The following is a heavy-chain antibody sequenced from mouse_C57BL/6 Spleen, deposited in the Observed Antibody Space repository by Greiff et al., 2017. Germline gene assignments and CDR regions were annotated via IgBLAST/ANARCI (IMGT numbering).Heavy chain of an antibody. CDR1: GFTFSSYA. V-gene: IGHV5-4*03. Sequence: EVKLVESGGGLVKPGGSLKLSCAASGFTFSSYAMSWVRQTPEKRLEWVATISDGGSYTYYPDNVKGRFTISRDNAKNNLYLQMSHLKSEDTAMYYCAGYGNYYFDYWGQGTTLTVSS. CDR2: ISDGGSYT. J-gene: IGHJ2*01. CDR3: AGYGNYYFDY. D-gene: IGHD2-1*01.